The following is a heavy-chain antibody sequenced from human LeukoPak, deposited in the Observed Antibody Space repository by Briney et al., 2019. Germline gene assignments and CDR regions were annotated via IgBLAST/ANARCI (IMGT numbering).Heavy chain of an antibody. D-gene: IGHD3-10*01. V-gene: IGHV5-51*01. J-gene: IGHJ3*02. CDR3: ARHYYGSGSYKAFDI. CDR1: GYSFTSYW. CDR2: IYPGDSDT. Sequence: GESLKISCKGSGYSFTSYWIGWVRQMPGKGLEWMGIIYPGDSDTRYSPSFQGQVTISADKSISTAYLQWGSLKASDTAMYYCARHYYGSGSYKAFDIWGQGTMVTVSS.